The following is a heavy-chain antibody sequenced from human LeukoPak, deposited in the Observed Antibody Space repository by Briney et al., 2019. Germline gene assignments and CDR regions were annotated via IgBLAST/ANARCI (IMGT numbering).Heavy chain of an antibody. Sequence: GASVKVSCKASGYTFTSYYMHWVRQAPGQGLEWMGIINPSGGSTSYAQKFQGRVTTTRDTSTSTVYMELSSLRSEDTAVYYCARERITMVRGGSGLGYWGQGTLVTVSS. CDR3: ARERITMVRGGSGLGY. V-gene: IGHV1-46*01. D-gene: IGHD3-10*01. J-gene: IGHJ4*02. CDR2: INPSGGST. CDR1: GYTFTSYY.